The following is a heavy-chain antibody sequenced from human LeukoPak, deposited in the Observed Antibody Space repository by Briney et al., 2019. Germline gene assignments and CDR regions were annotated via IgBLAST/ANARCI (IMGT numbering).Heavy chain of an antibody. J-gene: IGHJ4*02. CDR2: IIPIFGTA. CDR1: GGTFSSYA. V-gene: IGHV1-69*13. CDR3: ARGGYSYGYEFDY. Sequence: SVKVSCTASGGTFSSYAISWVRQAPGQGLEWMGGIIPIFGTANYAQKFQGRVTITADESTSTAYMELSSLRSEDTAVYYCARGGYSYGYEFDYWGQGTLVTVSS. D-gene: IGHD5-18*01.